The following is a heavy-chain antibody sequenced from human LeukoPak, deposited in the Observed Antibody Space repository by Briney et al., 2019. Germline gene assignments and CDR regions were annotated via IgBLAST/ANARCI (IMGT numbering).Heavy chain of an antibody. Sequence: SETLSLTCTVSGGSISSYYWSWIRQPAGKGLESIGHISTSGSTNYNPSLKSRVNISVDTSKNQFSLKLSSVTAADTAVYYCARGGDILTGSYYYYYMDVWGKGTTVTISS. D-gene: IGHD3-9*01. CDR1: GGSISSYY. V-gene: IGHV4-4*07. CDR2: ISTSGST. CDR3: ARGGDILTGSYYYYYMDV. J-gene: IGHJ6*03.